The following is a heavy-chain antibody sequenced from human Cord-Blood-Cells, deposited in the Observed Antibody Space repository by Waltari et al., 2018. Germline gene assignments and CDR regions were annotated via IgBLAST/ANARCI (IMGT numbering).Heavy chain of an antibody. CDR2: INHSGST. J-gene: IGHJ5*02. D-gene: IGHD4-4*01. Sequence: QVQLQQWGAGLLKPSETLSLTCAVYGGSFSGYYWSWIRQPPGKGLEWIGEINHSGSTNYNPSLKSRVTISVDTSKNQFSLKLGSVTAADTAVYYCARGPNYSNYWFDPWGQGTLVTVSS. V-gene: IGHV4-34*01. CDR1: GGSFSGYY. CDR3: ARGPNYSNYWFDP.